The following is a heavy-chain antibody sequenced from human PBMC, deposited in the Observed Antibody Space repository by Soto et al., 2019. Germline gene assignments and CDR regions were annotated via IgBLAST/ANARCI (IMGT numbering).Heavy chain of an antibody. D-gene: IGHD2-15*01. CDR3: ARDQGRYCSGGSCEGGWFDP. CDR1: GYTFTSYG. V-gene: IGHV1-18*04. CDR2: ISAYNGNT. J-gene: IGHJ5*02. Sequence: QVQLVQSGAEVKKPGASVKVSCKASGYTFTSYGISWVRQAPGQGLEWMGWISAYNGNTNYAQKLQGRVTMTTDTPTSTAYMELRSLRSDDTAVYYCARDQGRYCSGGSCEGGWFDPWGQGTLVTVSS.